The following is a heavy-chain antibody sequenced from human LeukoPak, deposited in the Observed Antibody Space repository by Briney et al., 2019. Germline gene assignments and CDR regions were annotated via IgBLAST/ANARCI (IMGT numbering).Heavy chain of an antibody. Sequence: GGSLRLSCAASGFTLSPYSMNWVRQAPGKGLEWVSYISSRSATIYYADSVKGRFTISRDNAKNSLYLQMNSLRAEDTAVYYCARDPLSSSSFDLWGQGTLVTVSS. V-gene: IGHV3-48*01. CDR3: ARDPLSSSSFDL. D-gene: IGHD6-13*01. CDR1: GFTLSPYS. J-gene: IGHJ4*02. CDR2: ISSRSATI.